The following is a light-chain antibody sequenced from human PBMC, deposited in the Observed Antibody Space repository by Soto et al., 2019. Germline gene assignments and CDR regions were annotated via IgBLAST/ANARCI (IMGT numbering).Light chain of an antibody. CDR2: DVT. CDR3: SSYASGSTLV. CDR1: SSDIGAYNS. J-gene: IGLJ2*01. V-gene: IGLV2-14*03. Sequence: QSVLTQPASVSGSPGQSITISCTGTSSDIGAYNSVSWYQQQPGKAPKLMIYDVTNRPSGVSHRFSGSKSGNTASLTISGLQAEDEGDYYCSSYASGSTLVFGGGTKVTVL.